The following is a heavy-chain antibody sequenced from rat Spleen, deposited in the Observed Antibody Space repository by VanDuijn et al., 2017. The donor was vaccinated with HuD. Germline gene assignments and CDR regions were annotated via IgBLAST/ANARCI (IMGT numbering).Heavy chain of an antibody. CDR3: TRDGYGGYSYFDY. J-gene: IGHJ2*01. Sequence: EVQLVESGGGLVQPGRSLKLSCAASGFTFNNYWMTWIRQAPGKGLEWVASITNTGGSTYYPDSVKGRFTISRDNAKSTLYLQMNSLGSEETATYYCTRDGYGGYSYFDYWGQGVMVTVSS. CDR2: ITNTGGST. D-gene: IGHD1-11*01. V-gene: IGHV5-31*01. CDR1: GFTFNNYW.